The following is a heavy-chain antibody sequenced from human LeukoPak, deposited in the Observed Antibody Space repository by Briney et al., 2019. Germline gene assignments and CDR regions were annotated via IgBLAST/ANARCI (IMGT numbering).Heavy chain of an antibody. CDR1: GGTFSSYA. J-gene: IGHJ4*02. CDR3: ARVGARYSGYDCSLSFDY. Sequence: SVKVSCKASGGTFSSYAISWVRQAPGQGLEWMGRIIPILGIANYAQKFQGRVTITADKSTSTAYMELSSLRSEDTAVYYCARVGARYSGYDCSLSFDYWGQGTLVTVSS. V-gene: IGHV1-69*04. D-gene: IGHD5-12*01. CDR2: IIPILGIA.